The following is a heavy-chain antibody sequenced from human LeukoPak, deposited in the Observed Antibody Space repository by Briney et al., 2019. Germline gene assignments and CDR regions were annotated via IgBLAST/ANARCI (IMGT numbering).Heavy chain of an antibody. CDR1: GDSICSSSYY. D-gene: IGHD2-21*02. CDR2: IYYSGST. J-gene: IGHJ4*02. V-gene: IGHV4-39*07. CDR3: ARLVTGRYFDY. Sequence: SSEALCLTSFVSGDSICSSSYYWGWVSHPPGEGLEWIGSIYYSGSTYYNPSLKSRVTISVDTSKNQFSLNLSSVTAADTAVYYCARLVTGRYFDYWGQGTLVTVSS.